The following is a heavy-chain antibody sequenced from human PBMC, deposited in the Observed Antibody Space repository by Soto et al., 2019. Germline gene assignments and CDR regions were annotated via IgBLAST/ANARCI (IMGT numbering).Heavy chain of an antibody. D-gene: IGHD6-6*01. CDR2: ISYDGSNK. CDR1: GFTFSSYG. J-gene: IGHJ6*02. Sequence: PGGSLRLSCAASGFTFSSYGTHWVRQAPGKGLEWVAVISYDGSNKYYADSVKGRFTISRDNSKNTLYLQMNSLRAEDTAVYYCAREKVEQVVLYYYYGMDVWGQGTTVTVSS. CDR3: AREKVEQVVLYYYYGMDV. V-gene: IGHV3-30-3*01.